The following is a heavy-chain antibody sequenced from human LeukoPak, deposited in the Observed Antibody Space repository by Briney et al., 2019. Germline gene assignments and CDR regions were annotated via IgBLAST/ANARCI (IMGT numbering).Heavy chain of an antibody. Sequence: SGTLSLTCAVSGGSISSGGYSWSWIRQPPGRGLEWIGYIYHSGSTYYNPSRKSRVTTSVNTSKNQFSKKLSSVNAAGTGVYYCARAVVVIVAAYYGNWFDPSGQGTLVTVFS. J-gene: IGHJ5*02. CDR1: GGSISSGGYS. D-gene: IGHD2-15*01. CDR2: IYHSGST. CDR3: ARAVVVIVAAYYGNWFDP. V-gene: IGHV4-30-2*01.